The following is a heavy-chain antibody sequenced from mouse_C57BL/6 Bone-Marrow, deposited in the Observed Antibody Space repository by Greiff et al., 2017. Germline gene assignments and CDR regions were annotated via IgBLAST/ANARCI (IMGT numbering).Heavy chain of an antibody. D-gene: IGHD1-1*02. Sequence: QVQLQQPGAELVMPGASVKLSCKASGYTFTSYWMHWVKQRPGQGLEWIGEIDPSDSYTNYNQKFKGKSTLTVDKSSSTAYMQLSSLTSEHSAVYYCARAEVYGGRPRVWCAYWGRGTLVTVSA. CDR2: IDPSDSYT. CDR3: ARAEVYGGRPRVWCAY. CDR1: GYTFTSYW. V-gene: IGHV1-69*01. J-gene: IGHJ3*01.